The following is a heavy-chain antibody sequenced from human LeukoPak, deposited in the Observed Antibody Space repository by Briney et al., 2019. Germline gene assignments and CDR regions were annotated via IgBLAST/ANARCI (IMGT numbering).Heavy chain of an antibody. CDR1: GGSISSYY. CDR2: IYYSGST. J-gene: IGHJ4*02. Sequence: PSETLSLTCTVSGGSISSYYWSWIRQPPGKGLEWIGYIYYSGSTNYNPSLKSRVTISVDTSKNQFYLNLSSVTAADTAVYYCARRYYYNLGSFPFDFWGQGTLVTVSS. D-gene: IGHD3-10*01. V-gene: IGHV4-59*12. CDR3: ARRYYYNLGSFPFDF.